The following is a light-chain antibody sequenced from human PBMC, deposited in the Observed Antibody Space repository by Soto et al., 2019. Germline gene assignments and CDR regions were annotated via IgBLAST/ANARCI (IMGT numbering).Light chain of an antibody. J-gene: IGKJ4*01. CDR3: QQYNSWPLT. Sequence: IVMTQSPATLSVSPGARATLSCRASQSVSSNLAWYQQKPGQAPRLLIYGASTRATGIPGRFSGSGSGTEFTLTISSLQSEDFAVYYCQQYNSWPLTFGGGTKVEIK. CDR2: GAS. V-gene: IGKV3-15*01. CDR1: QSVSSN.